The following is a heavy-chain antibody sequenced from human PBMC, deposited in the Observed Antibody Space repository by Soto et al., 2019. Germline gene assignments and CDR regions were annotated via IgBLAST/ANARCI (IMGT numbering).Heavy chain of an antibody. CDR2: FDPEDGET. V-gene: IGHV1-24*01. J-gene: IGHJ4*02. CDR3: ATAPEYSSSSLDY. CDR1: GYILTELS. Sequence: ASVKVSCKVSGYILTELSMHWVRQAPGKGLEWMGGFDPEDGETIYAQKFQGRVTMTEDTSTDTAYVELSSLRSEDTAVYYCATAPEYSSSSLDYWGQGTLVTVSS. D-gene: IGHD6-6*01.